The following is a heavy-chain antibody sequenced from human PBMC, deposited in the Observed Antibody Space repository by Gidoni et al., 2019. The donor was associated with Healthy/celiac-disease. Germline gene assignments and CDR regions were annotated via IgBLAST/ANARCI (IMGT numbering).Heavy chain of an antibody. V-gene: IGHV3-48*03. Sequence: EVQLVESGGGLVQPGGSLRLSCAASGFTFSSYEMNWVRQAPGKGLEWVSYISSSGSTIYYADSVKGRFTISRDNAKNSLYLQMNSLRAEDTAVYYCARQVGRGYSYGVPDARVISWFDPWGQGTLVTVSS. D-gene: IGHD5-18*01. J-gene: IGHJ5*02. CDR1: GFTFSSYE. CDR2: ISSSGSTI. CDR3: ARQVGRGYSYGVPDARVISWFDP.